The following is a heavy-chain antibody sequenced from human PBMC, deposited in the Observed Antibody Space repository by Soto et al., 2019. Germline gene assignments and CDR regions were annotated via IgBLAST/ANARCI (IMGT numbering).Heavy chain of an antibody. J-gene: IGHJ4*02. CDR3: ARGSPPDY. V-gene: IGHV3-30-3*01. Sequence: PGGSLRLSCAASGFTFSGYAMYWVRQAPGKGLEWVALISYDGTNKYYADSVKGRFTISKDDSKNTLFLQMNSLRAEDTAVYFCARGSPPDYWGQGTLVTVSS. CDR2: ISYDGTNK. CDR1: GFTFSGYA.